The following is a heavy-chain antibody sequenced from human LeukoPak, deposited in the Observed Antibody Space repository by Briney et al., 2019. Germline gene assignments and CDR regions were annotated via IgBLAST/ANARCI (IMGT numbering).Heavy chain of an antibody. Sequence: ASVKVSCKTSGYTFTSYGISWLRQAPGQGLEWMGWISAYNGNTNNAQKLQGRVTMTTDTSTSTAYMELRSLRSDDTAVYYCAREQLRFLEWLPSLSYGMDVWGQGTTVTVSS. CDR1: GYTFTSYG. CDR3: AREQLRFLEWLPSLSYGMDV. V-gene: IGHV1-18*01. D-gene: IGHD3-3*01. J-gene: IGHJ6*02. CDR2: ISAYNGNT.